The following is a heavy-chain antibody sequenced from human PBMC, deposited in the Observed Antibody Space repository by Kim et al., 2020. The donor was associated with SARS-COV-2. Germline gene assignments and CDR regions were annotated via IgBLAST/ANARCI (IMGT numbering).Heavy chain of an antibody. J-gene: IGHJ4*02. D-gene: IGHD4-17*01. V-gene: IGHV3-30*02. CDR3: AKDRGDMGFDY. Sequence: KYYADSVKVRFTISRDNSKNTLYLQVNSLRAEDTAVYDCAKDRGDMGFDYWGQGTLVTVSS. CDR2: K.